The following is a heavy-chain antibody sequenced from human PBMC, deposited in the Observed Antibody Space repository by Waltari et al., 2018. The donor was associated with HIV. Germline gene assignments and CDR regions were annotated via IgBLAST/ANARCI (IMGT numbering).Heavy chain of an antibody. J-gene: IGHJ3*02. V-gene: IGHV3-20*03. CDR3: ARGDDAFDI. Sequence: GYADSVKGRFTISRDNAKNSLYLQMNSLRAEDTALYYCARGDDAFDIWGQGTMVTVSS.